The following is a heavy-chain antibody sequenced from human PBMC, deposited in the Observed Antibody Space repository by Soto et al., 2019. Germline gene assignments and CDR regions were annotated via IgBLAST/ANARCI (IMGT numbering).Heavy chain of an antibody. D-gene: IGHD3-22*01. CDR1: GGSFSGYY. CDR3: ARRQRTLKIHYYDSSGYQSGFDY. V-gene: IGHV4-34*01. J-gene: IGHJ4*02. CDR2: INHSGST. Sequence: PSETLSLTCAVYGGSFSGYYWSWIRQPPGKGLEWIGEINHSGSTNYNPSLKSRVTISVDTSKNQFSLKLSSVTAADTAVYYCARRQRTLKIHYYDSSGYQSGFDYWGQGTLVTVSS.